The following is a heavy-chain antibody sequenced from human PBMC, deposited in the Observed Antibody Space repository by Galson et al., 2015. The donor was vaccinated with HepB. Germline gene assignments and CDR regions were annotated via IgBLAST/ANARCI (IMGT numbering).Heavy chain of an antibody. CDR2: ISYDGSNK. CDR1: GFTFSSYA. CDR3: AGPQGNWVNSYYYYGMDV. V-gene: IGHV3-30*04. D-gene: IGHD7-27*01. J-gene: IGHJ6*02. Sequence: SLRLSCAASGFTFSSYAMHWVRQAPGKGLEWVAVISYDGSNKYYADSVKGRFTISRDNSKNTLYLQMNSLRAEDTAVYYCAGPQGNWVNSYYYYGMDVWGQGTTVTVSS.